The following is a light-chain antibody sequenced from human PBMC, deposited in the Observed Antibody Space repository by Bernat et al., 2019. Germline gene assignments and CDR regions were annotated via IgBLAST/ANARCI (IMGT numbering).Light chain of an antibody. V-gene: IGLV2-23*02. Sequence: QSTLTQPASVSGSPGQSITISCSGASSDVGGYNLVSWYQQHPGKAPKFVIYEVTKRPAGVSDRFSGSKSGSTASLTISGLQAEDESHYYCCSYASSDIYVFGSGTRVTVL. J-gene: IGLJ1*01. CDR3: CSYASSDIYV. CDR1: SSDVGGYNL. CDR2: EVT.